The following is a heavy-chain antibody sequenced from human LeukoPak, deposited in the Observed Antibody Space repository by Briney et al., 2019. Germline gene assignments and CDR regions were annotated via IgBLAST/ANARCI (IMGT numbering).Heavy chain of an antibody. V-gene: IGHV3-21*01. CDR1: GFTFSIYS. J-gene: IGHJ4*02. CDR3: ARDLGYFDN. CDR2: ITSSSNYI. Sequence: GGGLRLSCAASGFTFSIYSMNWVRQAPGKGLEWLSSITSSSNYIYYADSVKGRFTISRDNVQNSLYLQMNSLRAEDTAMYYCARDLGYFDNWGQGTLVTVSS.